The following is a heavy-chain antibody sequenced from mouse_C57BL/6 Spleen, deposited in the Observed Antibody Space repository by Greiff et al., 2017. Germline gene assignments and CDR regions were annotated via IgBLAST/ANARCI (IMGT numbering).Heavy chain of an antibody. CDR3: ARNDYDDYYAMDY. V-gene: IGHV1-26*01. Sequence: EVQLQQSGPELVKPGASVKISCKASGYTFTDYYMNWVKQSHGKSLEWIGDINPNNGGTSYNQKFKGKATLTVDKSSSTAYIELRSLTSEDSAVYYCARNDYDDYYAMDYWGQGTSVTVSS. D-gene: IGHD2-4*01. CDR2: INPNNGGT. J-gene: IGHJ4*01. CDR1: GYTFTDYY.